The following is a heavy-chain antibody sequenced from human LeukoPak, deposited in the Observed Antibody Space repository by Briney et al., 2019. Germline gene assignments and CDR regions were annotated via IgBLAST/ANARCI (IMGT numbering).Heavy chain of an antibody. D-gene: IGHD1-1*01. V-gene: IGHV4-30-4*01. CDR3: ARHPRIQTAFDY. CDR1: GGSISSGDYY. CDR2: IYYSGST. Sequence: PSETLSLTCTVSGGSISSGDYYWSWIRQPPGKGLEWIGNIYYSGSTYYNPSLKSRVMISVDTSKTHFSLNLSSVTAADTAVYYCARHPRIQTAFDYWGQGTLVTVSS. J-gene: IGHJ4*02.